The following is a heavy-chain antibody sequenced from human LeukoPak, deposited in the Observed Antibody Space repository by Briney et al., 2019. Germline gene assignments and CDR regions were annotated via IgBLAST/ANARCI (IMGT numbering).Heavy chain of an antibody. CDR1: GFTFSDYA. V-gene: IGHV3-23*01. CDR2: ISYRGGSA. D-gene: IGHD6-19*01. CDR3: ARASSSRWHERGSWFDP. J-gene: IGHJ5*02. Sequence: GGSLRLSCAASGFTFSDYAMGWVRQAPGKGLECVSAISYRGGSAYYADSVKGRFTISRDNSKNTLYLQMSGLRADDTASYYCARASSSRWHERGSWFDPWGQRTLVTVSS.